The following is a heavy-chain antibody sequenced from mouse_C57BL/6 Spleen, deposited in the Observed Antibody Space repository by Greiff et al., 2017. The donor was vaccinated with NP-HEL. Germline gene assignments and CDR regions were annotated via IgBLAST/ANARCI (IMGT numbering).Heavy chain of an antibody. D-gene: IGHD1-1*01. CDR2: INPGSGGT. Sequence: QVQLKESGAELVRPGTSVKVSCKASGYAFTNYLIEWVKQRPGQGLEWIGVINPGSGGTNYNEKFKGKATLTADKSSSTAYMQLSSLTSEDSAVYFCARSEGSREVDYWGQGTSVTVSS. CDR3: ARSEGSREVDY. CDR1: GYAFTNYL. V-gene: IGHV1-54*01. J-gene: IGHJ4*01.